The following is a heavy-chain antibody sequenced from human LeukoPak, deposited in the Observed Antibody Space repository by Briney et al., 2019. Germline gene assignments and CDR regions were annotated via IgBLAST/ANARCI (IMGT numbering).Heavy chain of an antibody. CDR1: GFTFSSYG. D-gene: IGHD2-15*01. V-gene: IGHV3-30*18. CDR2: ISYDGSNK. J-gene: IGHJ4*02. CDR3: AKDGSGYLDY. Sequence: GGSLTLSCAASGFTFSSYGMHWVRQAPGKGLEWVAVISYDGSNKYYADSVRGRFTISRDNSKNTLYLQMNSLRAEDTAVYYCAKDGSGYLDYWGQGTLVTVSS.